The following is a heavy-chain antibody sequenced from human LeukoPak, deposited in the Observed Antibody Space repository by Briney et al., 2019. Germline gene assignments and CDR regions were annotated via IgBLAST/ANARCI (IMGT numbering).Heavy chain of an antibody. CDR2: IRYDGSNK. J-gene: IGHJ4*02. D-gene: IGHD3-22*01. CDR1: GITFSSYA. CDR3: AKDGSGYYDSSKSLYFDY. Sequence: GGSLRLSCAASGITFSSYAMSWVRQAPGKGLEWVAFIRYDGSNKYYADSVKGRFTISRDNSKNTLYLQMNSLRAEDTAVYYCAKDGSGYYDSSKSLYFDYWGQGTLVTVSS. V-gene: IGHV3-30*02.